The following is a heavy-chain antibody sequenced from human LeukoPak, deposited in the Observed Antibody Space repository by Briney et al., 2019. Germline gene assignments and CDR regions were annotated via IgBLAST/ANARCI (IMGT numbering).Heavy chain of an antibody. D-gene: IGHD5-12*01. CDR3: ARRSGYDFNWYFDL. J-gene: IGHJ2*01. CDR2: IYPGDSDT. V-gene: IGHV5-51*01. Sequence: GESLKISYKGSGYSLTRYWIGWVRQMPGKGLEWMGIIYPGDSDTRYSPSFQGQVTLSADRSISTAYLQWSSLKASDTAMYFCARRSGYDFNWYFDLWGRGTLVTVSS. CDR1: GYSLTRYW.